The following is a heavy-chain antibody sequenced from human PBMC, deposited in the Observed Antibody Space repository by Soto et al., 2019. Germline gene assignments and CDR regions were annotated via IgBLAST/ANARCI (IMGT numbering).Heavy chain of an antibody. CDR2: ISGSGGST. J-gene: IGHJ3*02. Sequence: PGGSLRLSCAASGFTFSSYAMSWVRQAPGKGLEWVSAISGSGGSTYYADSVKGRFTISRDNSKNTLYLQMNSLRAEDTAVYYCAKDRVKLDSGSYRAILGAFDIWGQGTMVTVSS. V-gene: IGHV3-23*01. CDR1: GFTFSSYA. D-gene: IGHD1-26*01. CDR3: AKDRVKLDSGSYRAILGAFDI.